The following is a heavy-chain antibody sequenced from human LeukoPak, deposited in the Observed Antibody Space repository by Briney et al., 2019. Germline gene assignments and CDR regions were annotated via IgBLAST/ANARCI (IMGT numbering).Heavy chain of an antibody. CDR2: INHSGST. V-gene: IGHV4-34*01. J-gene: IGHJ4*02. D-gene: IGHD2-21*02. CDR1: GGSFSGYY. Sequence: PSETLSLTCAVYGGSFSGYYWSWIRQPPGKGLEWIGEINHSGSTNYNPSLKSRVTISVDTSKNQFSLKLSSVTAADTAVYYCARGRFLYLGDGYLLYCGGDCKGPLDYWGQGTLVTVSS. CDR3: ARGRFLYLGDGYLLYCGGDCKGPLDY.